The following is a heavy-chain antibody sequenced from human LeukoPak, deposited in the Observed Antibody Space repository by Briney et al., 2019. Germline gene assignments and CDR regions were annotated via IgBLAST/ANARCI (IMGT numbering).Heavy chain of an antibody. CDR2: IDPSDSYT. V-gene: IGHV5-10-1*01. J-gene: IGHJ6*02. Sequence: GESLKISFKGSGYSFTSYWINWVRQMPGKGLEWMGRIDPSDSYTNFSPSFQGHVTISADKSISTAYLQWSSLKASDTALYYCARRSAVAGYGMDVWGQGTTVTVSS. D-gene: IGHD6-19*01. CDR3: ARRSAVAGYGMDV. CDR1: GYSFTSYW.